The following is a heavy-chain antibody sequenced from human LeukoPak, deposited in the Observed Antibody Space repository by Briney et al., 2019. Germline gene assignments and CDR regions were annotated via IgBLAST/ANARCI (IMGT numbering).Heavy chain of an antibody. D-gene: IGHD6-19*01. V-gene: IGHV1-69*13. CDR1: GYTFTGYY. CDR3: ATHSGQTPSNAFDI. J-gene: IGHJ3*02. CDR2: IIAIFGTA. Sequence: ASVKVSCKASGYTFTGYYMHWVRQAPGQGLEWMGGIIAIFGTANYAQKFQGRVTITADESTSTAYMELSSLRSEDTAVYYCATHSGQTPSNAFDIWGQGTMVTVSS.